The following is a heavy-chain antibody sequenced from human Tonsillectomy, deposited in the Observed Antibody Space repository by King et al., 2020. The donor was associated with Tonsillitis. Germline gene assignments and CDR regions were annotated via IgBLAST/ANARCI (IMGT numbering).Heavy chain of an antibody. Sequence: VQLVEAGGGLVQPGGALRLSCAASGFTFSSYWMSWVRQAPGKGLEWVANIKQDVSETYYVDSVKGRFTISRDNAKNSLYLQMNSLRAEDTSLYYCARVGDCGSTSCYTFFFDYWGQGTLVTVSS. D-gene: IGHD2-2*02. CDR1: GFTFSSYW. J-gene: IGHJ4*02. CDR3: ARVGDCGSTSCYTFFFDY. V-gene: IGHV3-7*01. CDR2: IKQDVSET.